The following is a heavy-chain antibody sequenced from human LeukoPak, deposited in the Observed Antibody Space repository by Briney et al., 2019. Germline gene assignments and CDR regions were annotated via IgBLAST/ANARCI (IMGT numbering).Heavy chain of an antibody. CDR1: GFSVSYYY. D-gene: IGHD2-2*01. V-gene: IGHV3-53*01. J-gene: IGHJ3*01. CDR3: ARRYCSTCPTGHAFDL. CDR2: LSSGDNT. Sequence: GGSLRLSCAASGFSVSYYYMSWVRQAPGRGLEWVSALSSGDNTHYADSVNGRFTISRDNSKNTLYLQLNSLRAEDTAVYYCARRYCSTCPTGHAFDLWGQGTMVTVSS.